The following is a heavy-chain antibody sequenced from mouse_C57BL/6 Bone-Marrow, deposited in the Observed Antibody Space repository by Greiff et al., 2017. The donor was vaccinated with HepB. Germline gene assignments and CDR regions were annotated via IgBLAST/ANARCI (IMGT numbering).Heavy chain of an antibody. D-gene: IGHD4-1*01. CDR2: ISYDGSN. V-gene: IGHV3-6*01. CDR1: GYSITSGYY. J-gene: IGHJ2*01. CDR3: ARNWEDY. Sequence: DVKLQESGPGLVKPSQSLSLTCSVTGYSITSGYYWNWIRQFPGNKLEWMGYISYDGSNNYNPSLKNRISITRDTSKNQFFLKLNSVTTEDTATYYCARNWEDYWGQGTTLTVSS.